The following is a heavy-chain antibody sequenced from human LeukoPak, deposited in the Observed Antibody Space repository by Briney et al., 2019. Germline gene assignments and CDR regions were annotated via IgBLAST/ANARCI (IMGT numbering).Heavy chain of an antibody. J-gene: IGHJ4*02. CDR1: GYTFTSYG. CDR3: ARDSWDVLLWFGESDHPPYYFDY. CDR2: ISAYNGNT. V-gene: IGHV1-18*01. Sequence: SVKVSCKASGYTFTSYGISWVRQAPGQGLEWMGWISAYNGNTNYAQKLQGRVTMTTDTSTSTAYMELRSLRSDDTAVYYCARDSWDVLLWFGESDHPPYYFDYWGQGTLVTVSS. D-gene: IGHD3-10*01.